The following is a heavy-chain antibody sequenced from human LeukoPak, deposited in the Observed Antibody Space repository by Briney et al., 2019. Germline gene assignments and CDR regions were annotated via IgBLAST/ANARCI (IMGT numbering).Heavy chain of an antibody. CDR1: GLTFGDHA. V-gene: IGHV3-23*01. CDR2: ISGSGTTT. Sequence: PGGSLRLSCAASGLTFGDHAMSWVRQPPGKGLEWVSAISGSGTTTYYADSVKGRFTISRDISKNTLYPQMNSLRAEDTAVYYCAREFFDREGGTTVLDYWGQGTLVTVSS. CDR3: AREFFDREGGTTVLDY. J-gene: IGHJ4*02. D-gene: IGHD1-26*01.